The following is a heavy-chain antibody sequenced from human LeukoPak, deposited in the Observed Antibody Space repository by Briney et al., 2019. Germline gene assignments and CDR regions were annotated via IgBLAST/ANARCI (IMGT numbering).Heavy chain of an antibody. CDR3: ARGYSNYYFDY. Sequence: SETLSLTCTVSGGSISSYYWSWIRQPPGKGLEWIGYIYYSGSTNYNPSFKSRATISVDTSKNQFSLKLSSVTAADTAVYYCARGYSNYYFDYWGQGTLVTVSS. CDR2: IYYSGST. J-gene: IGHJ4*02. CDR1: GGSISSYY. V-gene: IGHV4-59*01. D-gene: IGHD4-11*01.